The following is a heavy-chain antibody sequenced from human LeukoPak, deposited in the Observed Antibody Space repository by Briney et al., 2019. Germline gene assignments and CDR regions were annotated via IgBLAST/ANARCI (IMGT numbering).Heavy chain of an antibody. D-gene: IGHD1-26*01. J-gene: IGHJ3*02. V-gene: IGHV4-59*01. CDR3: ARDPLGYDAFDI. CDR1: GGSISSYY. Sequence: SETPSLTCTVSGGSISSYYWSWIRQPPGKGLEWIGYIYYSGSTNYNPSLKSRVTISVDTSKNQFSLKLSPVTAADTAVYYCARDPLGYDAFDIWGQGTMVTVSS. CDR2: IYYSGST.